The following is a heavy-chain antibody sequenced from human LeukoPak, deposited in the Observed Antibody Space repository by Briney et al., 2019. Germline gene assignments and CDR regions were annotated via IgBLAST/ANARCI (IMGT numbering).Heavy chain of an antibody. CDR3: VRDLGGRSGH. CDR2: INEDGSTT. Sequence: GGSLRLSCAASGFTFSSNWMHWVRQAPGKGLVWVSRINEDGSTTNYADSVKGRSTIFRDNAKNTLYLQMNSLRAEDTAVYYCVRDLGGRSGHWGQGTLVAVSS. CDR1: GFTFSSNW. V-gene: IGHV3-74*01. J-gene: IGHJ4*02. D-gene: IGHD1-26*01.